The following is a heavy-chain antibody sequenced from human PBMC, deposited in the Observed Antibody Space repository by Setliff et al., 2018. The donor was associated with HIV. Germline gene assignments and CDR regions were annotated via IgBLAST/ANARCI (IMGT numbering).Heavy chain of an antibody. Sequence: PSETLSLTCSVSGGSITSGGYYWHWIRQHPGKGLEWIGYIFYSGSTYYNPSLKSRVTISLDTSENQFSLKLSSVTAADTAVYYCARGESGYSSSWYPLPFDSWGQGSLVTGSS. D-gene: IGHD6-13*01. V-gene: IGHV4-31*03. CDR2: IFYSGST. CDR1: GGSITSGGYY. CDR3: ARGESGYSSSWYPLPFDS. J-gene: IGHJ4*02.